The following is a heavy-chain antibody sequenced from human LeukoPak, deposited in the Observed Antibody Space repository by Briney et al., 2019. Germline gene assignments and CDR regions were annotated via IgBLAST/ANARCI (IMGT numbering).Heavy chain of an antibody. J-gene: IGHJ4*02. CDR2: IYHSGST. CDR1: GYSISSGYY. CDR3: AASGSYWDRGGDY. V-gene: IGHV4-38-2*02. Sequence: SETLSLTCTVSGYSISSGYYWGWIRQPPGKGLEWIGSIYHSGSTYYNPSLKSRVTISVDTSKNQFSLKLSSVTAADTAVYYCAASGSYWDRGGDYWGQGTLVTVSS. D-gene: IGHD1-26*01.